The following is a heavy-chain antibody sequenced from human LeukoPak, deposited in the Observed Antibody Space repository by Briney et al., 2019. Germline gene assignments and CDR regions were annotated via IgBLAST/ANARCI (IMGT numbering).Heavy chain of an antibody. D-gene: IGHD6-19*01. CDR2: IYYSGSTYYSGST. CDR3: ARGRYSSGWHRAEYFQH. Sequence: KPSETLSLTCAVSGGSISSGGYSWSWIRQPPGKGLEWIGFIYYSGSTYYSGSTHYKLSLKSRATISVDTSKNQFSLKLSSVTAADTAVYYCARGRYSSGWHRAEYFQHWGQGTLVTVSS. CDR1: GGSISSGGYS. J-gene: IGHJ1*01. V-gene: IGHV4-30-4*07.